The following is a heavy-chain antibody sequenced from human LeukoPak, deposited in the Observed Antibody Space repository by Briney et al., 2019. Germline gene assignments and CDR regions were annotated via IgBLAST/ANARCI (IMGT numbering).Heavy chain of an antibody. CDR3: ATVIDNSGSLGF. Sequence: GGSLRLSCAASGFTVSNNYMSWVRQAPGKGLEWVSVIYSGGSTYYTDSVKGRFTISRDSSKHTLYPQMNSLRAEDTAVYYCATVIDNSGSLGFWGQGTLVTVSS. D-gene: IGHD3-22*01. J-gene: IGHJ4*02. V-gene: IGHV3-53*01. CDR1: GFTVSNNY. CDR2: IYSGGST.